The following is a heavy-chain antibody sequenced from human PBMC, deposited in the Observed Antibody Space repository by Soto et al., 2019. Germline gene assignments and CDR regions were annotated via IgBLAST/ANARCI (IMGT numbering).Heavy chain of an antibody. Sequence: GGSLRLSCAASGFTFSSYAMHWVRQAPGKGLEWVAVISYDGSNKYYADSVKGRFTISRDNSKNTLYLQMNSLRAEDTAVYYCAGGETYYYDSSGKRPDYWGQGTLVTVSS. V-gene: IGHV3-30-3*01. J-gene: IGHJ4*02. CDR2: ISYDGSNK. D-gene: IGHD3-22*01. CDR3: AGGETYYYDSSGKRPDY. CDR1: GFTFSSYA.